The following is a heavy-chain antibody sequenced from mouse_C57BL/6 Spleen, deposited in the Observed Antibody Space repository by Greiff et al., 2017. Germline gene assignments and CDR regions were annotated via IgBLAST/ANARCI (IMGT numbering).Heavy chain of an antibody. CDR3: ARMPGPGGY. CDR1: GFTFSDYG. J-gene: IGHJ2*01. V-gene: IGHV5-17*01. Sequence: EVMLVESGGGLVKPGGSLKLSCAASGFTFSDYGMHWVRQAPEKGLEWVAYISSGSSTIYYADTVKGRFTIARDNAKNTLFLQRTSLRSEDTAMYYCARMPGPGGYWGQGTTLTVSS. CDR2: ISSGSSTI. D-gene: IGHD3-3*01.